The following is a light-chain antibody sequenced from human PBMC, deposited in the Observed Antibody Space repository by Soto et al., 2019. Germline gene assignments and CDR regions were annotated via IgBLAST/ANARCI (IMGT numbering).Light chain of an antibody. V-gene: IGLV1-40*01. J-gene: IGLJ3*02. CDR3: QSSDSSLNGWV. CDR1: SSSIGAGYH. CDR2: DDN. Sequence: QSVLTQPPSVSGAPGQRVTIFCTGSSSSIGAGYHVHWYQHLPEAAPKLLIYDDNKRPAGVPDRFAGSKSGTSAALAITGLQAEDEADYCCQSSDSSLNGWVFGGGTKVAVL.